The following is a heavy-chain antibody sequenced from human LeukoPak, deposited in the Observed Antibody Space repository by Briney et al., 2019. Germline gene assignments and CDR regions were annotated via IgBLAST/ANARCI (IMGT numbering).Heavy chain of an antibody. CDR1: GFTFSSYS. CDR2: ISSSSSYI. V-gene: IGHV3-21*01. J-gene: IGHJ4*02. CDR3: ARSRTDSYGYDY. Sequence: GGSLRLSCAASGFTFSSYSMNWVRQAPGKGLEWVSSISSSSSYIYYADSVKGRFTISRDNAKNSLYLQMNSLRAEDTAVYYCARSRTDSYGYDYWGQGTLVTVS. D-gene: IGHD5-18*01.